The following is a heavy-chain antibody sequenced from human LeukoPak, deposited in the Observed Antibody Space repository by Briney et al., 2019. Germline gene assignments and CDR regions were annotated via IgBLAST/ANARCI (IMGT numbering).Heavy chain of an antibody. Sequence: GGSLRLSCAASGFTFSSYSMNWVRQAPGKGLEWVSYISSSSSTIYYADSVKGRFTISRDNAKNSLYLQMNSLRAEDTAVYYCAREDYDFWSGHTFDYWGQGTLVTVSS. CDR2: ISSSSSTI. D-gene: IGHD3-3*01. J-gene: IGHJ4*02. V-gene: IGHV3-48*01. CDR1: GFTFSSYS. CDR3: AREDYDFWSGHTFDY.